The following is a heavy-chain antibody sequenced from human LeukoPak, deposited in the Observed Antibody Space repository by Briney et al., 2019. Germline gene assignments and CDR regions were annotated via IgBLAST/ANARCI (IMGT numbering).Heavy chain of an antibody. J-gene: IGHJ4*02. V-gene: IGHV3-30*18. CDR3: AKDGLFYYDSSGYYPARLDY. Sequence: GGSLRLSCAASGFTFSSYGMHWVRQAPGKGLEWVAVISYDGSNKYYADSVKGRFTISRDNSKNTLYLQMNSLRAEDTAVYYCAKDGLFYYDSSGYYPARLDYWGQGTLVTVSS. D-gene: IGHD3-22*01. CDR2: ISYDGSNK. CDR1: GFTFSSYG.